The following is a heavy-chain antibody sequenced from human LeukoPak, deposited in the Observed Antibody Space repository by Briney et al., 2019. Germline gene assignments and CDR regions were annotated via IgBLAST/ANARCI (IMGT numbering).Heavy chain of an antibody. CDR2: IHYSGST. CDR1: GGSISSNY. V-gene: IGHV4-59*01. J-gene: IGHJ4*02. D-gene: IGHD5-12*01. CDR3: AREATGGDAGLDY. Sequence: SETLSLTCTVSGGSISSNYWSWIRQPPGKGLEWIAYIHYSGSTNYNPSLRSRVTMSVETSKNQFSLRLTSVTAADTAVYYCAREATGGDAGLDYWGQGTLVTVSS.